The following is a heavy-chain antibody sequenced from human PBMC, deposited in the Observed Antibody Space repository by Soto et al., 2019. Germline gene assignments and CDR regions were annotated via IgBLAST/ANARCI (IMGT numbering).Heavy chain of an antibody. Sequence: QVTLKESGPALVKPTETLTLTCTVSGFSLSDARMGVTWIRQPPEKALEWLAHIFSSDEKSYRTSLRSSLTISKDTSKSQVVLTMINLDPVDTATYYCARIIGDWGRWNFDYWGQGALVTVSS. CDR3: ARIIGDWGRWNFDY. CDR2: IFSSDEK. J-gene: IGHJ4*02. CDR1: GFSLSDARMG. V-gene: IGHV2-26*01. D-gene: IGHD2-21*02.